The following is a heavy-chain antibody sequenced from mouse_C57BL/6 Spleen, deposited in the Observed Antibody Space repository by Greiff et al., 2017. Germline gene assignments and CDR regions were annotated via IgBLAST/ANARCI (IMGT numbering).Heavy chain of an antibody. CDR2: ISSGGSYT. D-gene: IGHD2-1*01. Sequence: EVKLMESGGDLVKPGGSLKLSCAASGFTFSSYGMSWVRQTPDKRLEWVATISSGGSYTYYPDSVKGRFTISRDNAKNTLYLQMSSLKSEDTAMYYCARHDGNYLYYAMDYWGQGTSVTVSS. CDR3: ARHDGNYLYYAMDY. V-gene: IGHV5-6*01. CDR1: GFTFSSYG. J-gene: IGHJ4*01.